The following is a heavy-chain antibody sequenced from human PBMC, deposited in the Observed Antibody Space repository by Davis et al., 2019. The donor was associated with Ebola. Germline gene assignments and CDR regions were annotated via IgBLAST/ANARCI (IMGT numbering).Heavy chain of an antibody. V-gene: IGHV4-31*03. J-gene: IGHJ5*02. CDR2: IYYSGIT. CDR1: GGSISSGGYS. CDR3: ARGYPVASYRGDWFDP. Sequence: LRLSCTVSGGSISSGGYSWDWIRQHPGKGLEWIGYIYYSGITYYNPSLRSRVTISVDTSKNQFSLKLSSVTAADTAVYYCARGYPVASYRGDWFDPWGQGTLVTVSS. D-gene: IGHD6-19*01.